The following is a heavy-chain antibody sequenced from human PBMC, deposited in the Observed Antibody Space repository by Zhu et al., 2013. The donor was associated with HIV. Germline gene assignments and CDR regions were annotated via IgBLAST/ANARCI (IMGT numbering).Heavy chain of an antibody. Sequence: QVQLVQSGAEVKKPGASVKVSCKASGYTFTSYGISWVRQAPGQGLEWMGWISAYNGKTKYAQKVQGRVTMTTDTSTRTAYMDLRSLRSDDTAVYYCARDGPNYYDSSDYRERVLKARKGFDYWGQGTLVTVSS. D-gene: IGHD3-22*01. J-gene: IGHJ4*02. CDR1: GYTFTSYG. CDR2: ISAYNGKT. V-gene: IGHV1-18*01. CDR3: ARDGPNYYDSSDYRERVLKARKGFDY.